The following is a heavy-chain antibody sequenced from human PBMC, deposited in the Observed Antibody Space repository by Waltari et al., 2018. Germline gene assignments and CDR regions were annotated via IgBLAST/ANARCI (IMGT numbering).Heavy chain of an antibody. D-gene: IGHD1-1*01. V-gene: IGHV1-69*04. CDR1: GGTFNTQT. CDR2: IIPVLDRT. J-gene: IGHJ1*01. Sequence: QVQLVQSGAEVKKPGSSVRVSCKSSGGTFNTQTFSWVRQAPGQGLEWMGRIIPVLDRTVYAQKFQGRVTITADKSTSSAYMELSSLRSEDTAVYYCASDRITGIECFLHWGQGTLVTV. CDR3: ASDRITGIECFLH.